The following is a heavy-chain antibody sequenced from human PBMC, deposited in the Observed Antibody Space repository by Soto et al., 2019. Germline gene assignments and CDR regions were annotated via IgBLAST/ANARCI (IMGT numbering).Heavy chain of an antibody. CDR1: GYTFASYG. V-gene: IGHV1-18*01. D-gene: IGHD3-10*01. CDR3: ARDFEASVRGVPDGMDA. CDR2: ISAYNGNT. J-gene: IGHJ6*02. Sequence: ASVKVSCKASGYTFASYGISWVRQAPGQGLEWMGWISAYNGNTNYAQKLQGRVTMTTDTSTSTAYMELRSLRSDDTAVYYCARDFEASVRGVPDGMDAWGQGTTVTVSS.